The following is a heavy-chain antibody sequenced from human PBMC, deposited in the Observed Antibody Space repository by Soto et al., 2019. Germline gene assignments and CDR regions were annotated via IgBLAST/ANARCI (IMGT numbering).Heavy chain of an antibody. V-gene: IGHV3-15*07. CDR3: TTDLRVTQDPYCDFWRGYYR. J-gene: IGHJ4*02. CDR1: GFTFSNAW. CDR2: IKSKTDGGTT. D-gene: IGHD3-3*01. Sequence: GGSLRLSCAASGFTFSNAWMNWVRQAPGKGLEWVGRIKSKTDGGTTDYAAPVKGRFTISRDDSKNTLYLQMNSLKTEDTAVYYCTTDLRVTQDPYCDFWRGYYRWGQGTLVTVSS.